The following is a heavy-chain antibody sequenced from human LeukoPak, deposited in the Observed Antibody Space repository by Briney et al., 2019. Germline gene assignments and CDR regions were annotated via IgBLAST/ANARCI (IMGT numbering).Heavy chain of an antibody. CDR1: GFTFSSSA. Sequence: GGSLRLSCAASGFTFSSSAMNWVRQAPGKGLEWVSASGTDGDTYYADSVKGRFTISRDDSRNTLYLQMTSLRAEDTAVYYCAKKTPGTYPYDYWGQGTLVTVSS. D-gene: IGHD6-13*01. J-gene: IGHJ4*02. CDR2: SGTDGDT. CDR3: AKKTPGTYPYDY. V-gene: IGHV3-23*01.